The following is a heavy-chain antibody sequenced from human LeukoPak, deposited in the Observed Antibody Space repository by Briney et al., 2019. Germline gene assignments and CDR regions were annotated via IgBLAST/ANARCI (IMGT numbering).Heavy chain of an antibody. J-gene: IGHJ4*02. CDR3: ARGLDGYGTFDY. CDR2: IYASGTS. D-gene: IGHD5-24*01. Sequence: PSETLSLTCTVSGGSISIYYWTWIRQPAAKGLEWIGRIYASGTSNYNPSLKSRVTISADKSKNQFSLRLSSVTAADTAVYYCARGLDGYGTFDYWGQGTLVTVSS. V-gene: IGHV4-4*07. CDR1: GGSISIYY.